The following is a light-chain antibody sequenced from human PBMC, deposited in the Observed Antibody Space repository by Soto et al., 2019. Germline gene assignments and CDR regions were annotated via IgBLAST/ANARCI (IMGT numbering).Light chain of an antibody. CDR1: QSVDIY. V-gene: IGKV3-15*01. CDR3: QQYKDWPPIT. Sequence: EIVMTQSPASLSVYPGERTTLSCRASQSVDIYLAWYQQRPGQAPRLLIYDTSIRAPGIPATFSGSGSGTEFTLTISSLHSEDVAVYYCQQYKDWPPITFGGGTKVQIK. J-gene: IGKJ4*01. CDR2: DTS.